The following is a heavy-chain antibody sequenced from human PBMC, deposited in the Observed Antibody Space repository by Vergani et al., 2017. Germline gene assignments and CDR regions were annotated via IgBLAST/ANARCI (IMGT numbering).Heavy chain of an antibody. CDR1: GYTFSNYY. J-gene: IGHJ4*02. CDR2: INPSGGHT. V-gene: IGHV1-46*03. Sequence: VSCKTSGYTFSNYYMHWVRQAPGQVLEWMGIINPSGGHTNYAQKFQGRVTMTRDTSTSTVYMELSSLRSEDTAIYYCARGDYGILTGYRYWGQGALVTVSA. CDR3: ARGDYGILTGYRY. D-gene: IGHD3-9*01.